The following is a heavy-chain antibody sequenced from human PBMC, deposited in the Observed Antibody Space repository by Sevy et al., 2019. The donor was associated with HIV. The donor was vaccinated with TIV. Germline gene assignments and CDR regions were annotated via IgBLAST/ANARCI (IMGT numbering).Heavy chain of an antibody. D-gene: IGHD1-1*01. Sequence: GGSLRLSCTGSGFTFGDYAMSWVRQAPGKGLEWVAYLKHKAYGGTLDYAASVKGRFSISRDDSKSIAHLQMNDLKTEDTVIYYCTRWKGVQSIFYYWGQGALVTVSS. V-gene: IGHV3-49*04. CDR1: GFTFGDYA. J-gene: IGHJ4*02. CDR3: TRWKGVQSIFYY. CDR2: LKHKAYGGTL.